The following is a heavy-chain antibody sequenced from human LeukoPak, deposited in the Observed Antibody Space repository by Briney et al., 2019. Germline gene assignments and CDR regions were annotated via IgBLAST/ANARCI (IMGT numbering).Heavy chain of an antibody. CDR2: IIGSIAYI. J-gene: IGHJ4*02. Sequence: GGSLRLSWAASGFTFSTSSMNWVGRAPGNRPEWVSSIIGSIAYIYYADSVKGRFTISRDNAKQSLYLQMNSLRAEDTAVYYCARDPSQGQYDFWNGFYSFDCWGQGTLVTVSS. CDR1: GFTFSTSS. CDR3: ARDPSQGQYDFWNGFYSFDC. D-gene: IGHD3-3*01. V-gene: IGHV3-21*01.